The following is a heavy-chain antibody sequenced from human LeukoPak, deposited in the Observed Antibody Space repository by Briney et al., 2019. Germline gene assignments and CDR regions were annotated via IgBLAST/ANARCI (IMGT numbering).Heavy chain of an antibody. J-gene: IGHJ6*02. CDR1: GFTFNDYA. Sequence: GGSLRLSCAASGFTFNDYAMHWVRQAPGKGLEWVSGISWNSGSIGYADSVKGRFTISRDNAKNSLYLQMNSLRAEDTALYYCAKDMRASRGVIGMTTTGGMDVWGQGTTVTVSS. V-gene: IGHV3-9*01. CDR3: AKDMRASRGVIGMTTTGGMDV. CDR2: ISWNSGSI. D-gene: IGHD3-10*01.